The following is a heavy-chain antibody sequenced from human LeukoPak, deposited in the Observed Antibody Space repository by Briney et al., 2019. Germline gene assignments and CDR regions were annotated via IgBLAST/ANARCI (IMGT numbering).Heavy chain of an antibody. V-gene: IGHV1-18*01. J-gene: IGHJ4*02. Sequence: ASVKVSCKASGYTFTSYGISWVRQAPGQGLEWMGWISAYNGNTNYAQKFQGRVTMTEDTSTDTAYMELSSLRSEDTAVYYCATIPSYWGQGTLVTVSS. CDR2: ISAYNGNT. CDR1: GYTFTSYG. D-gene: IGHD1/OR15-1a*01. CDR3: ATIPSY.